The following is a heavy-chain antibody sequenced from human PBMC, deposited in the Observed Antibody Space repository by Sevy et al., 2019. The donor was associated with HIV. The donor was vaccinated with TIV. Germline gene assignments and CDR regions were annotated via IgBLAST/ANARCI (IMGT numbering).Heavy chain of an antibody. CDR1: GFTFTIYA. J-gene: IGHJ4*02. D-gene: IGHD3-10*01. CDR2: IKAKIDGETT. V-gene: IGHV3-15*05. Sequence: GGSLRLSCAASGFTFTIYAMTWVRQAPGRGLEWVGRIKAKIDGETTDYGAPVKGRFIISREDSRKTVYVQLNSVKSEDTAMYFCTTRPYGSIIDYWGQGTLVTVSS. CDR3: TTRPYGSIIDY.